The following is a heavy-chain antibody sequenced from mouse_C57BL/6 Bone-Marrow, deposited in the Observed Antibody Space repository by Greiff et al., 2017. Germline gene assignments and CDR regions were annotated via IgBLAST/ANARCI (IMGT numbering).Heavy chain of an antibody. V-gene: IGHV1-55*01. Sequence: VQLQQPGAELVKPGASVKMSCKASGYTFTSYWITWVKQRPGQGLEWIGDIYPGSGSTNYNEKFKSKATLTVATSSSTAYMQLSSLTSEDSAVYYCAMGYYYGRYWGQGTTLTVSS. J-gene: IGHJ2*01. CDR2: IYPGSGST. D-gene: IGHD1-1*01. CDR3: AMGYYYGRY. CDR1: GYTFTSYW.